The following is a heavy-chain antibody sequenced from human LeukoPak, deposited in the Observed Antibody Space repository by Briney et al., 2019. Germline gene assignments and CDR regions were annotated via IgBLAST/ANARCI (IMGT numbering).Heavy chain of an antibody. D-gene: IGHD3-22*01. CDR2: IYTSGST. J-gene: IGHJ6*03. CDR3: ARDLGDSSGYYRYYYYYYYMDV. Sequence: TASETLSLTCTVSGGSISSYYWSWIRQPAGKGLEWIGRIYTSGSTNYNPSLKSRVTMSVDTSKNQFSLKLSSVTAADTAVYYCARDLGDSSGYYRYYYYYYYMDVRGKGTTVTVSS. CDR1: GGSISSYY. V-gene: IGHV4-4*07.